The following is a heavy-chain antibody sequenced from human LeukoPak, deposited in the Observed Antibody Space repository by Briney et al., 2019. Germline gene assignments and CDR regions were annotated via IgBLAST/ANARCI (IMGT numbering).Heavy chain of an antibody. CDR3: ARDRSGDLFYYYYYGMDV. J-gene: IGHJ6*02. D-gene: IGHD1-26*01. V-gene: IGHV3-33*01. CDR2: IWYDGSNK. CDR1: GFTFSTYG. Sequence: GRSLRLSCAASGFTFSTYGMHWVRQAPGKGLEWVAVIWYDGSNKYYVDSAKGRFTISRDNSKNTLHLQMNSLRAEDTAVYYCARDRSGDLFYYYYYGMDVWGQGTTVTVSS.